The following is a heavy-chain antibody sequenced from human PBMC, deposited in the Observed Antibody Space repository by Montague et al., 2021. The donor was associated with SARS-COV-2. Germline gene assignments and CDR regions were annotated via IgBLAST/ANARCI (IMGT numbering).Heavy chain of an antibody. J-gene: IGHJ3*01. Sequence: SLRLSCAASGFTFSSYAMSWVRQAPGKGLEWVSGIGGSAESTYYGDSVKGRFTISRDNSKNTLYLQMNSLRAEDTAVYYCAKDLVLRAARPDALDVWGQGTVVTVSS. CDR2: IGGSAEST. CDR3: AKDLVLRAARPDALDV. CDR1: GFTFSSYA. V-gene: IGHV3-23*01. D-gene: IGHD6-6*01.